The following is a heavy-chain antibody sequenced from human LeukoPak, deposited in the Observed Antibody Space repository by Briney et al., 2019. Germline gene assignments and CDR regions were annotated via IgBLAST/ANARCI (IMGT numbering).Heavy chain of an antibody. CDR2: YDPEDGET. V-gene: IGHV1-24*01. D-gene: IGHD4-17*01. CDR1: GYSLTELS. Sequence: AASRKVSCKVAGYSLTELSMHWVRQAPGKGLEWMGSYDPEDGETIYAQKFQGRVTMTEDTSIDTAYMELSSLRSEDTAVYYCAHGLRYWGQGTLVTVSS. CDR3: AHGLRY. J-gene: IGHJ4*02.